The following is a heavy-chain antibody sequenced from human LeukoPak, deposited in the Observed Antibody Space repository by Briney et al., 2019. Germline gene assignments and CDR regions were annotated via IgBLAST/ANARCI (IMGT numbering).Heavy chain of an antibody. Sequence: SETLSLTCTVSGYSISSGYYWGWIRQPPGKGLEWIGSIYHSGSTYYNPSLKSRVTISVDTSKNQFSLKLSSVTAADTAVCYCARVQTIYDSAPLNWFDPWGQGTLVTVSS. CDR3: ARVQTIYDSAPLNWFDP. CDR1: GYSISSGYY. CDR2: IYHSGST. J-gene: IGHJ5*02. D-gene: IGHD5/OR15-5a*01. V-gene: IGHV4-38-2*02.